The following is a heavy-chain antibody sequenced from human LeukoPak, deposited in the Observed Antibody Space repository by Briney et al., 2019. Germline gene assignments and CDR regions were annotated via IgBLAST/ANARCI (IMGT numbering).Heavy chain of an antibody. CDR3: VRGGWELDY. V-gene: IGHV3-7*01. J-gene: IGHJ4*02. CDR2: IKEDRTAD. CDR1: GFSVRDFW. Sequence: GGSLRLSCAASGFSVRDFWMAWVRQAPGKGLEWVAHIKEDRTADYYVDSVKGRFSISKDGGKNSLHLQMNSLRVEDMAVYYCVRGGWELDYWGQGTLVTVSS. D-gene: IGHD1-1*01.